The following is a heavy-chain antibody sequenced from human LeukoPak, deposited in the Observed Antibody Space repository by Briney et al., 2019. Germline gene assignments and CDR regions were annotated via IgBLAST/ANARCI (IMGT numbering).Heavy chain of an antibody. V-gene: IGHV3-7*01. J-gene: IGHJ5*02. CDR2: IKQDGSEK. Sequence: GGSLRLSCAASRFTFSSYWMSWVRQAPGKGLEWVANIKQDGSEKYNVDSVKGRFTISRDNAKNSLYLQMNSLRAEDTAVYYCARVGTKSSSWRFDPWGQGTLVTVSS. D-gene: IGHD6-13*01. CDR3: ARVGTKSSSWRFDP. CDR1: RFTFSSYW.